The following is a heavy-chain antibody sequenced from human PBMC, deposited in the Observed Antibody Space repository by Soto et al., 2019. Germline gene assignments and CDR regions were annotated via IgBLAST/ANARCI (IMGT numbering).Heavy chain of an antibody. D-gene: IGHD4-4*01. J-gene: IGHJ6*03. CDR3: ARSNNSYYYYYMDV. CDR1: GGSISSYY. CDR2: IYYSGSI. V-gene: IGHV4-59*08. Sequence: PSETLSLTCTVSGGSISSYYWSWIRQPPGKGLEWIGYIYYSGSINYNPSLKSRVTISVDTSKNQFSLKLSSVTAADTAVYYCARSNNSYYYYYMDVWGKGTTVTVSS.